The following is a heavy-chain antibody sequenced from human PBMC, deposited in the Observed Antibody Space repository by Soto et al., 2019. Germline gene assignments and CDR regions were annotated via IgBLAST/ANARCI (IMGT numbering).Heavy chain of an antibody. J-gene: IGHJ5*02. CDR3: ARGLGIRGNWFDP. CDR1: GFTFSSYW. D-gene: IGHD7-27*01. Sequence: EVQLVESGGGLVQPGGSLRLSCAASGFTFSSYWMSWVRQAPGKGLEWVANIKQDGSEKYYVDSVKGRFTISRDNAKTSLYRQMNSLSAEDAAVYYCARGLGIRGNWFDPWGQGTLVTVSS. CDR2: IKQDGSEK. V-gene: IGHV3-7*01.